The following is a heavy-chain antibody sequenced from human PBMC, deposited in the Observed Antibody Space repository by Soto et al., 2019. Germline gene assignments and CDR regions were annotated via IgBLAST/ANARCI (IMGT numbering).Heavy chain of an antibody. CDR1: GYTFNSYA. V-gene: IGHV1-3*01. J-gene: IGHJ4*02. D-gene: IGHD6-6*01. Sequence: VSAKVTSKASGYTFNSYARCWLRQSPGQRLEWMGWINAGNGNTKYSQKFQCRVTITRDTSASTTYMELSSLRSEDTAVYYCTLSLVAYFAYWGQGTPVPVSS. CDR2: INAGNGNT. CDR3: TLSLVAYFAY.